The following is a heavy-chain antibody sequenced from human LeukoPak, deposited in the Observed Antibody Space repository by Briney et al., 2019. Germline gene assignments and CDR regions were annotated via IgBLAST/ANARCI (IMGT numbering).Heavy chain of an antibody. Sequence: SETLSLTCTVSGGSISSYYWSWIRQPPGKGLEWIGYIYYSGSTNYNPSLKSRVTISVDTSRNQFSLKLSSVTAADTAVYYCARAMAGLDPWGQGTLATVSS. CDR1: GGSISSYY. D-gene: IGHD5-24*01. V-gene: IGHV4-59*01. J-gene: IGHJ5*02. CDR2: IYYSGST. CDR3: ARAMAGLDP.